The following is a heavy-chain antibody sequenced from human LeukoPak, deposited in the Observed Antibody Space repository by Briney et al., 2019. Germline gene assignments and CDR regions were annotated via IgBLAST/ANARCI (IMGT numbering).Heavy chain of an antibody. Sequence: PGGSLRLSCAASGFTFSVYYMSWIRQAPGKGREWVSYISSSGSTIYYADSVKGRFTISRDNAKNSLYLQMNNLRAEDTAVYYCASTIVVPAGYYYGMDVWGQGTTVTVSS. D-gene: IGHD2-2*01. CDR2: ISSSGSTI. CDR1: GFTFSVYY. V-gene: IGHV3-11*01. CDR3: ASTIVVPAGYYYGMDV. J-gene: IGHJ6*02.